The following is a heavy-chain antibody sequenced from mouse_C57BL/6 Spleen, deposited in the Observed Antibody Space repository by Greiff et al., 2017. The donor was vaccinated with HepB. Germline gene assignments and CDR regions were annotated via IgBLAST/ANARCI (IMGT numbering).Heavy chain of an antibody. V-gene: IGHV10-1*01. CDR1: GFSFNTYA. CDR3: VRHYGTY. J-gene: IGHJ3*01. D-gene: IGHD1-1*02. CDR2: IRSKSNNYAT. Sequence: EVKLMESGGGLVQPKGSLKLSCAASGFSFNTYAMNWVRQAPGKGLEWVARIRSKSNNYATYYADSVKDRFTISRDDSESMLYLQMNNLKTEDTAMYYGVRHYGTYWGQGTLVTVSA.